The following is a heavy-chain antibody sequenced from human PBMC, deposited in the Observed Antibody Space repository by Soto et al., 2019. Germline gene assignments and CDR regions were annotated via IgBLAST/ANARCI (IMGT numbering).Heavy chain of an antibody. CDR2: INPRSGGT. V-gene: IGHV1-2*02. D-gene: IGHD6-13*01. CDR3: AKDARAGSSWNTGAYGMDV. CDR1: GYTFADYY. J-gene: IGHJ6*02. Sequence: HLVQSEAEVKEPGASVRVSCKASGYTFADYYLHWVRQAPGQGLEWMGWINPRSGGTNYAQNFQGRVTMTRDTSITTAYMDLSRLTSDDTAVYYCAKDARAGSSWNTGAYGMDVWGQGTTTTVSS.